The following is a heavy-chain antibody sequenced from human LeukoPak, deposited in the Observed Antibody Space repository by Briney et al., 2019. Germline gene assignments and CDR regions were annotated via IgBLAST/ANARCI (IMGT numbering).Heavy chain of an antibody. V-gene: IGHV4-59*08. CDR2: IYYSGST. CDR3: ARQRAGPLHYFDY. CDR1: GGSISSYY. Sequence: SETLSLTCSVSGGSISSYYWSWIRQPPGKGLEWIGYIYYSGSTNYNPSLKSRVTISVDTSKNQFSLRLSSVTAADTAVYYCARQRAGPLHYFDYWGQGTLVTVSS. J-gene: IGHJ4*02. D-gene: IGHD1-26*01.